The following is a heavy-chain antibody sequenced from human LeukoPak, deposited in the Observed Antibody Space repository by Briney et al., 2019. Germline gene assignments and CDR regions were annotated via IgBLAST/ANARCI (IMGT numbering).Heavy chain of an antibody. D-gene: IGHD5-18*01. V-gene: IGHV4-59*01. CDR3: ARETAMVLDY. CDR1: GGSISIYY. CDR2: IYNSGST. Sequence: SETLSLTCTVSGGSISIYYWSWIRQPPGKGLEWIGYIYNSGSTDYNPSLKSRVTISADTSKNQFSLKVTSVTAADTAVYYCARETAMVLDYWGQGTLVTVSS. J-gene: IGHJ4*02.